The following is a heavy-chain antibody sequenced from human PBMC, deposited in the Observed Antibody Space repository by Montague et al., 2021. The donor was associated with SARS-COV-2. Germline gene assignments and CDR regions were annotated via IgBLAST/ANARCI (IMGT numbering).Heavy chain of an antibody. J-gene: IGHJ4*02. Sequence: SETLSLTCSVYGDSFSTYSWIWVRQPPGEGLEWIGEINHTGSTSYNPSLKRRVTMSMDSSNNQVSLKLSSMAAADTAVYYCATRSTLWFGEDWGQGTLVTVSS. CDR3: ATRSTLWFGED. V-gene: IGHV4-34*01. CDR2: INHTGST. D-gene: IGHD3-10*01. CDR1: GDSFSTYS.